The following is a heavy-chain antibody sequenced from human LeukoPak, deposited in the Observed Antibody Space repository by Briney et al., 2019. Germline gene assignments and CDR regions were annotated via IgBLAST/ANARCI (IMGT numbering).Heavy chain of an antibody. V-gene: IGHV1-2*02. J-gene: IGHJ4*02. CDR2: IYPNSGGA. Sequence: ASVKVSYKASGYTFTIYYIHWVRQAPGQGLEWMGSIYPNSGGANFAQNFQGRVTLTRDTSSSTAYLELTRLRSDDTAVYYCAREGKIVGASFDYWGQGTLVTVSS. D-gene: IGHD1-26*01. CDR3: AREGKIVGASFDY. CDR1: GYTFTIYY.